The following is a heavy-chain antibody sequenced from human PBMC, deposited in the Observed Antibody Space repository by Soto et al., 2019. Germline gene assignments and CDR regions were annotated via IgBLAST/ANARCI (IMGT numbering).Heavy chain of an antibody. CDR3: ARDSFYWNAPPIDY. CDR1: GFTFSSYS. J-gene: IGHJ4*02. V-gene: IGHV3-21*01. D-gene: IGHD1-1*01. Sequence: PGGSLRLSCAASGFTFSSYSMNWVRQAPGKGLEWVSSISSSSSYIYYADSVKGRFTISRDNAKNSLYLQMNSLRAEDTAVYYCARDSFYWNAPPIDYWGQGTLVTVSS. CDR2: ISSSSSYI.